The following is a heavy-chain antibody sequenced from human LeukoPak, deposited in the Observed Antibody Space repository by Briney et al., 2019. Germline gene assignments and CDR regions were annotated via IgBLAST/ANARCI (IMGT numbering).Heavy chain of an antibody. CDR2: IRSKAYGGTT. J-gene: IGHJ5*02. CDR1: GFTFGDYA. CDR3: TSLPYYDFWSGYFRNWFDP. V-gene: IGHV3-49*04. D-gene: IGHD3-3*01. Sequence: PGGSLRLSCTASGFTFGDYAMSWVSQAPGKGLEWVGFIRSKAYGGTTEYAASVKGRFTISRDDSKSIAYLQMNSLKTEDTAVYYCTSLPYYDFWSGYFRNWFDPWGQGTLVTVSS.